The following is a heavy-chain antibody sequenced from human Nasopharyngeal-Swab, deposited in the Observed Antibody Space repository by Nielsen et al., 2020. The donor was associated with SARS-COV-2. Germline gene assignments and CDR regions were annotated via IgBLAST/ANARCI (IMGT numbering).Heavy chain of an antibody. CDR3: VKGGYGVYFDY. D-gene: IGHD4-17*01. CDR1: GFTFTDNY. CDR2: ISSGGSNT. J-gene: IGHJ4*02. Sequence: GESLKISCAASGFTFTDNYMSWIRQAPGKGLEWLSYISSGGSNTNYADSVKGRFTVSRDSSKNTLYLQMSSLRAEDTAVYYCVKGGYGVYFDYWGQGTLVTVSS. V-gene: IGHV3-11*06.